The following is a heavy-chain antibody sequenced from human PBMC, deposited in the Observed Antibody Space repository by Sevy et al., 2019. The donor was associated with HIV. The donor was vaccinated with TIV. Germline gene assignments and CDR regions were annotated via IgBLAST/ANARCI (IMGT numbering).Heavy chain of an antibody. CDR1: GNTLTKLS. V-gene: IGHV1-24*01. D-gene: IGHD3-3*01. Sequence: ASVKVSCKVSGNTLTKLSMHWVRQAPGKGLEWMGGFDPEDGETIYAQKFQGRVIMTEDTSSDTAYMELSSLRSEDTAVYYCATLDFWSDYPFYGVDVWGQGTTVTVSS. J-gene: IGHJ6*02. CDR2: FDPEDGET. CDR3: ATLDFWSDYPFYGVDV.